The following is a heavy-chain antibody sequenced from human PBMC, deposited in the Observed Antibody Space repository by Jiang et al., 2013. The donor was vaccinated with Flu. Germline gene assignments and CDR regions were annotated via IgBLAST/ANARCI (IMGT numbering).Heavy chain of an antibody. V-gene: IGHV1-3*01. D-gene: IGHD4-17*01. CDR3: ARAAYGDYVEYFQY. Sequence: LAPGQRLEWMGWINAANGNTKYSQKFQDRVTLTGDTSASTAFMELSSLESEDTAIYFCARAAYGDYVEYFQYWGQGTLVTVSS. CDR2: INAANGNT. J-gene: IGHJ1*01.